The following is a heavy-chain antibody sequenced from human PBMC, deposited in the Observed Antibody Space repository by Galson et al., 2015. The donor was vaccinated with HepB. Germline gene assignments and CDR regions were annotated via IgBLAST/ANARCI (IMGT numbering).Heavy chain of an antibody. CDR2: IIPIFGTA. CDR1: GGTFSSYA. Sequence: CKASGGTFSSYAISWVRQAPGQGLEWMGGIIPIFGTANYAQKFQGRVTITADESTSTAYMELSSLRSEDTAVYYCAGGAPYCGDYCYSHYFDFWGQVTLVTVSS. CDR3: AGGAPYCGDYCYSHYFDF. D-gene: IGHD2-21*02. J-gene: IGHJ4*02. V-gene: IGHV1-69*01.